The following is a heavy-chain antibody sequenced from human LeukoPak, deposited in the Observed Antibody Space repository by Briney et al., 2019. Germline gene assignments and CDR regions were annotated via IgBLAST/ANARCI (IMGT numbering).Heavy chain of an antibody. CDR3: ARGRSFGVVIGYYYYMDV. CDR1: GGTFSSYA. CDR2: IIPIFGTA. V-gene: IGHV1-69*13. Sequence: SVKVSCKASGGTFSSYAISWVRQAPGQGLEWMGGIIPIFGTANYAQKFQGRVTITADESTSTAYMELSSLRSEDTAVYYCARGRSFGVVIGYYYYMDVWGKGTTVTVSS. J-gene: IGHJ6*03. D-gene: IGHD3-3*01.